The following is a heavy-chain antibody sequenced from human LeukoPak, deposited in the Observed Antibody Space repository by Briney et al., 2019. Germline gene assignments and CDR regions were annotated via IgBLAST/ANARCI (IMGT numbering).Heavy chain of an antibody. J-gene: IGHJ4*02. Sequence: SGGSLRLSCAAPGFTFSSYEMNWVRQAPGKGLEWVSSIGGSSSYIYYADSVKGRFTISRDNAKNSLYLQMNSLRAEDTAVYYCARDRTYYYGSGSLIFDYWGQGTLVTVSS. CDR3: ARDRTYYYGSGSLIFDY. CDR2: IGGSSSYI. V-gene: IGHV3-21*01. CDR1: GFTFSSYE. D-gene: IGHD3-10*01.